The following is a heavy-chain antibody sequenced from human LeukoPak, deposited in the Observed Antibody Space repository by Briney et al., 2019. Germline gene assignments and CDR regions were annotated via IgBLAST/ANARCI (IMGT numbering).Heavy chain of an antibody. CDR1: GFTFNNYW. D-gene: IGHD1-26*01. CDR3: ARSRYSYSSMD. Sequence: PGGSLRLSGAASGFTFNNYWMHWVRQGAGNGRVWVSRINTDGSNSNYADSVKGRFTISRDNANNTLYLQMNSLRAEDTALYYCARSRYSYSSMDSDQGTLVTVSS. CDR2: INTDGSNS. V-gene: IGHV3-74*01. J-gene: IGHJ1*01.